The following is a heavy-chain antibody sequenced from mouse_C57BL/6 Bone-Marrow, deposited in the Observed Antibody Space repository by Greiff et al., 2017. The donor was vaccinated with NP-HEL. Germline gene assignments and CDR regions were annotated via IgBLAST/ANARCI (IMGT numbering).Heavy chain of an antibody. D-gene: IGHD1-1*01. CDR1: GFSLTSYG. CDR2: IWSGGST. J-gene: IGHJ4*01. V-gene: IGHV2-2*01. CDR3: ARNYYGSSYFYYAMDY. Sequence: QVQLQQSGPGLVQPSQSLSIPCTVSGFSLTSYGVHWVRQSPGKGLEWLGVIWSGGSTDYNAAFISRLSISKDNSKSQVFFKMNSLQADDTAIYYCARNYYGSSYFYYAMDYWGQGTSVTVSS.